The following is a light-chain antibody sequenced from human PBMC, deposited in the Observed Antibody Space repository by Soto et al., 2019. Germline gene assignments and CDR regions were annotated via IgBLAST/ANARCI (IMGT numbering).Light chain of an antibody. CDR2: AAS. J-gene: IGKJ3*01. Sequence: DIQMTQSPSSLSASVGDRVTITCRASQGIGNDLGWYQQRPGKAPKRLIYAASSLESGVPSRFSGSGSGTEFTLTIISLQPEDFATYYCLQHNIYPFTFGPGTKVDIK. V-gene: IGKV1-17*01. CDR1: QGIGND. CDR3: LQHNIYPFT.